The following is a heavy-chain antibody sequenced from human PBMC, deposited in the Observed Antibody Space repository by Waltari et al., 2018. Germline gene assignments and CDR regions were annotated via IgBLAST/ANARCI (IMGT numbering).Heavy chain of an antibody. CDR1: GGSFSGYY. CDR3: ARDPHLGVSTAMGNWFDP. V-gene: IGHV4-34*01. CDR2: INHSGST. J-gene: IGHJ5*02. D-gene: IGHD5-18*01. Sequence: QVQLQQWGAGLLKPSETLSLTCAVYGGSFSGYYWSWIRQPQGTGLEWIGEINHSGSTNYNPSLKSRVTISVDTSKNQFSLKLSSVTAADTAVYYCARDPHLGVSTAMGNWFDPWGQGTLVTVSS.